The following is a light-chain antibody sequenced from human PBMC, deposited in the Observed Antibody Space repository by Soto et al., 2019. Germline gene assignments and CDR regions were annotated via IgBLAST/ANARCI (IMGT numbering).Light chain of an antibody. CDR1: QSISGW. CDR2: DAS. V-gene: IGKV1-5*01. J-gene: IGKJ1*01. CDR3: QQFAISTT. Sequence: DIQMTQSPSTLSASVGDRVTITCRASQSISGWLAWYQQKPGKAPSLLIFDASTLHSGVPSRFSGGGSGTDFTLTISSLQPDDFATYYCQQFAISTTFGQGTKMDIK.